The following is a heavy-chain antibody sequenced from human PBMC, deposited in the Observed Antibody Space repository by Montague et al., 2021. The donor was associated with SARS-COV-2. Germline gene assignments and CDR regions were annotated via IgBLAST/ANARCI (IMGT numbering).Heavy chain of an antibody. V-gene: IGHV3-21*01. J-gene: IGHJ3*02. CDR1: GFTFRSYT. D-gene: IGHD3-22*01. CDR2: ISSSSSYI. CDR3: ARDGWAHYYDSSGYEGNFDI. Sequence: SLSLSFAASGFTFRSYTMNWVRQAPGKGLEWVSCISSSSSYIYYADSVKGRFTIFRDNAKNSLFLQMNSLRAEDTAVYYCARDGWAHYYDSSGYEGNFDIWGQGTMVTVSS.